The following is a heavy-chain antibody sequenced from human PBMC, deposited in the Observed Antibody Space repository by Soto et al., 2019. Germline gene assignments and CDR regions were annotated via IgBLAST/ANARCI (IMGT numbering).Heavy chain of an antibody. CDR2: ISGYNGNA. Sequence: VQLVQSGNVVQKPGSSVKVSCKTSGYTFSSYGIIWVRQAPGQGLEGMGWISGYNGNADYAQRFRGRVNMTTDTSTTTVFMELRDLRSDDTALYFCAREGWLGELLYWGQGSLVTVS. CDR3: AREGWLGELLY. J-gene: IGHJ4*02. V-gene: IGHV1-18*01. D-gene: IGHD3-10*01. CDR1: GYTFSSYG.